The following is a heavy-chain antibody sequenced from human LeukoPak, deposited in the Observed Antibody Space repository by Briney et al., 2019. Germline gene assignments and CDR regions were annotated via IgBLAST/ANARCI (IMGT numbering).Heavy chain of an antibody. CDR3: AREGGFYRPLDY. J-gene: IGHJ4*02. V-gene: IGHV4-4*02. Sequence: SGTLSLTCGVSGGSVTSTNWWTWVRQPPGKGLEWIGEVHLDGRTNYDPSLKSRLTISVDLSENHISLKLTSVTAADTAVYYCAREGGFYRPLDYSGQGTLVTVSS. CDR1: GGSVTSTNW. CDR2: VHLDGRT. D-gene: IGHD3-3*01.